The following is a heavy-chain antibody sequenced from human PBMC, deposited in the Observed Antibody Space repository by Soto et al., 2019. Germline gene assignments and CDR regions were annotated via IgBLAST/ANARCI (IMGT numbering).Heavy chain of an antibody. CDR2: IYYSGST. D-gene: IGHD3-3*01. CDR3: ARVFSDFWSGYYLDY. J-gene: IGHJ4*02. V-gene: IGHV4-31*03. Sequence: PSETLALTCTVSGGSISSGGYYWSWIRQHPGKGLEWIGYIYYSGSTHYNPSLKSRVTISVDTSKNQFSLKLSSVTAADTAVYYCARVFSDFWSGYYLDYWGQGTLVTVSS. CDR1: GGSISSGGYY.